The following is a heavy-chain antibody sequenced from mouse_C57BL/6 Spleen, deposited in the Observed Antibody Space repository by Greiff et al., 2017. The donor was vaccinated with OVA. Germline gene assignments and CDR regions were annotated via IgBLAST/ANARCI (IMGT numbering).Heavy chain of an antibody. CDR3: ARYWDYFDY. CDR2: IRNKANGYTT. D-gene: IGHD4-1*01. J-gene: IGHJ2*01. V-gene: IGHV7-3*01. Sequence: EVMLVESGGGLVQPGGSLSLSCAASGFTFTDYYMSWVRQPPGKALEWLGFIRNKANGYTTEYSASVKGRFTISRDNSQSILYLKMNALGAEDSASYCCARYWDYFDYWGQGTTLTVSS. CDR1: GFTFTDYY.